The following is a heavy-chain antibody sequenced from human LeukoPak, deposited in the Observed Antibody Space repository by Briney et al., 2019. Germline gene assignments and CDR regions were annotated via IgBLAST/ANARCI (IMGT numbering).Heavy chain of an antibody. D-gene: IGHD1-26*01. V-gene: IGHV3-53*01. J-gene: IGHJ3*02. CDR2: IRSDGST. CDR1: GFTVSSKY. Sequence: GGSLRLSCAASGFTVSSKYMSWVRQAPGKGLEWVSVIRSDGSTNHADSVKGRFTISRDNSKNTLYLQMNNLRAEDTAMYYCAREMYSGMYNDAFGIWGQGTKVTVSS. CDR3: AREMYSGMYNDAFGI.